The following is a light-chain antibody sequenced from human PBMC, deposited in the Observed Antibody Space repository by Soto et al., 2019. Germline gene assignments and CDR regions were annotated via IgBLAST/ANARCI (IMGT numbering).Light chain of an antibody. CDR3: ASWDDSLSGRV. V-gene: IGLV1-47*01. J-gene: IGLJ3*02. CDR1: ASNIGRDP. CDR2: RNN. Sequence: QSVLTQPPSASGAPGQRVTISCSGSASNIGRDPVNWYQQVPGTAPKLLIYRNNQRPSGVPDRFSGSKSRTSASLAISGLRSEDEADYYCASWDDSLSGRVFGGGTKLTVL.